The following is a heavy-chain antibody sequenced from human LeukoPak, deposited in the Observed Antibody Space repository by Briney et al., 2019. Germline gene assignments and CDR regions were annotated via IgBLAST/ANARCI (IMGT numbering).Heavy chain of an antibody. J-gene: IGHJ4*02. Sequence: SETLSLTCTVSGGSISSSSYYWGWIRQPPGKGLEWIGSIYYSGSTYYNPSLESRVTISVDTSKNQFSLKLSSVTAADTAVYYCARVIAMVKGVFDYWGQGTLVTVSS. D-gene: IGHD5-18*01. V-gene: IGHV4-39*07. CDR3: ARVIAMVKGVFDY. CDR2: IYYSGST. CDR1: GGSISSSSYY.